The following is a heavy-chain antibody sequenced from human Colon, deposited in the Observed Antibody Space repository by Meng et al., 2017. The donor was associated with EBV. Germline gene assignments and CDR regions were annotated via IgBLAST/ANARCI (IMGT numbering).Heavy chain of an antibody. Sequence: QVQVQQWGAGLLKPLETLSLTCGVYGASFSGYYWSWIRQPPGKGLEWIGEVNPSGSTNYSPSLKSRVTISVDTSKNQFSLRLNSVTAADTAVYYCARGRIIEAAGTVWFAALSVWGQGTLVTVS. CDR2: VNPSGST. CDR1: GASFSGYY. V-gene: IGHV4-34*01. D-gene: IGHD6-13*01. CDR3: ARGRIIEAAGTVWFAALSV. J-gene: IGHJ4*02.